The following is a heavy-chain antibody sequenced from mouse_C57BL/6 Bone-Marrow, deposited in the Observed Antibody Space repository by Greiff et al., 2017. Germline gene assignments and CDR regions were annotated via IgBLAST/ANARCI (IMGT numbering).Heavy chain of an antibody. V-gene: IGHV1-69*01. CDR2: IDPSDSYT. CDR3: ARVDYGSSGFDY. CDR1: GYTFTSYW. D-gene: IGHD1-1*01. J-gene: IGHJ2*01. Sequence: QVQLQQSGAELVMPGASVKLSCKASGYTFTSYWMHWVKQRTGQGLEWIGEIDPSDSYTNYNQKFKGKSTLTVDKSSSTAYMQLSSLTSEDSAVYYCARVDYGSSGFDYWGQGTTLTVSS.